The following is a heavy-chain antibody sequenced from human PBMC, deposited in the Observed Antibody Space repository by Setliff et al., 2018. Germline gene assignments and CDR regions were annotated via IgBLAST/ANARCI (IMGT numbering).Heavy chain of an antibody. Sequence: SETLSLTCTAYGGTFSDYYWTWIRQPPGKGLEWIGEINHSGTTNYNPSLESRVTMSVDTSTNQFSLKLNSVTAADTAVYYCARAHTWSLPNDNSGYPGWFDPWGQGTLVTVSS. D-gene: IGHD3-22*01. CDR2: INHSGTT. CDR3: ARAHTWSLPNDNSGYPGWFDP. J-gene: IGHJ5*02. V-gene: IGHV4-34*01. CDR1: GGTFSDYY.